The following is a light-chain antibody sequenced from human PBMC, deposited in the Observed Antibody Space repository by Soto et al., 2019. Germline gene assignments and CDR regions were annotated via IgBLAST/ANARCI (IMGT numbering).Light chain of an antibody. Sequence: QSVLTQPPSVSGAPGQRLTISCTGSSSNIGAGYEVHWYQQLPGTAPKLLIYGNSNRPSGVPDRFSGSKSGTSASLAITGLQAEDEADYYCQSYDSSLSGSGVFGTGTKLTVL. CDR1: SSNIGAGYE. CDR3: QSYDSSLSGSGV. J-gene: IGLJ1*01. V-gene: IGLV1-40*01. CDR2: GNS.